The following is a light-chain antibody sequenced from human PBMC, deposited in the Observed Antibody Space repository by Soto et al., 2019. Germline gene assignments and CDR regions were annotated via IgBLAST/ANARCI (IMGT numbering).Light chain of an antibody. Sequence: DIQMTQSPPSLSASVGDRLSITCRASQVITNDLGWYQQKPGKAPKLLIFDASNLESGAPSRFSGSGSGTDFTFTISSLQPEDIATYYCQQYENLPITFGQGTRLEIK. CDR1: QVITND. CDR2: DAS. V-gene: IGKV1-33*01. J-gene: IGKJ5*01. CDR3: QQYENLPIT.